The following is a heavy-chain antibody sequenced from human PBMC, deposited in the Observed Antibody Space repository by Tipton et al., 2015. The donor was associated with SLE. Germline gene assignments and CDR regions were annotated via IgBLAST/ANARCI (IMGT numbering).Heavy chain of an antibody. CDR1: GGSFSGYY. V-gene: IGHV4-34*01. D-gene: IGHD1-26*01. J-gene: IGHJ6*03. Sequence: LRLSCAVYGGSFSGYYWSWIRQPPGKGLEWIGEINHSGSTNYNPSLKSRVTISVDTSKNQFSLKLSSVTAADTAVYYCARVGVGATTGYYYYYMDVWGKGTTVTVFS. CDR2: INHSGST. CDR3: ARVGVGATTGYYYYYMDV.